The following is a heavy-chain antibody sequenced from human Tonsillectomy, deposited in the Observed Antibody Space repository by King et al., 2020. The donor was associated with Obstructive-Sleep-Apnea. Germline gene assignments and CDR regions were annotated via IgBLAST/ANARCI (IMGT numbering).Heavy chain of an antibody. CDR1: GFTFSTYD. CDR2: ISYDGSNK. Sequence: VQLVESGGGVVQPGRSLRLSCAASGFTFSTYDMHWVRQAPGKGLEWVAVISYDGSNKYYADSVKGRFTISRDNSKNTLYLQMNSLRAEDTAVYYCASPPLSGSYFGLYWDQGTLVTVSS. V-gene: IGHV3-30*03. J-gene: IGHJ4*02. CDR3: ASPPLSGSYFGLY. D-gene: IGHD1-26*01.